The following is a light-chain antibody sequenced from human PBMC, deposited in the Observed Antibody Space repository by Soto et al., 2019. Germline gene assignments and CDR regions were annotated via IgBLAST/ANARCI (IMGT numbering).Light chain of an antibody. Sequence: PGGRATLSCRASEDVDIYLAWYQQRPGQAPRLLIYDTSKRATGIPARFTGTGSGTDFTLTISSLEPEDFAVYYCQQRFSWPPWTCGQGTKVEIK. CDR2: DTS. V-gene: IGKV3-11*01. J-gene: IGKJ1*01. CDR1: EDVDIY. CDR3: QQRFSWPPWT.